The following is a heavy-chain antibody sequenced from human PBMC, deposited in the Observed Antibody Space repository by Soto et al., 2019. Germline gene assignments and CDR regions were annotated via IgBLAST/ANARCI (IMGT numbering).Heavy chain of an antibody. J-gene: IGHJ5*02. CDR1: GFTFSSYA. Sequence: PGGSLRLSCEASGFTFSSYAMKWVRQAPGKGLEWVSSINEAGDDTYYANSVRGRFTISRDNSKNTLNLQMNSLRAEDSGTYYCARRHTGSYFDVYSWFDPWGQGTQVTVSS. CDR2: INEAGDDT. CDR3: ARRHTGSYFDVYSWFDP. V-gene: IGHV3-23*01. D-gene: IGHD1-26*01.